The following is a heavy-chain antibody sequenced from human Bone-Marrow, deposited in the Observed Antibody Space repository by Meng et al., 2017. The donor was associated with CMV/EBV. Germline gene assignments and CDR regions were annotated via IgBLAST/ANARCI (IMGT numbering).Heavy chain of an antibody. Sequence: SETLSLTCAVYGGSFSGYYWSWIRQPPGKGLEWIGSIYYSGSTYYNPSLKSRVTISVDTSKNQFSLKLSSVTAADTAVYYCAGGYCSCGSCYILDYWGQGTPVTVSS. CDR1: GGSFSGYY. V-gene: IGHV4-34*01. D-gene: IGHD2-15*01. CDR3: AGGYCSCGSCYILDY. CDR2: IYYSGST. J-gene: IGHJ4*02.